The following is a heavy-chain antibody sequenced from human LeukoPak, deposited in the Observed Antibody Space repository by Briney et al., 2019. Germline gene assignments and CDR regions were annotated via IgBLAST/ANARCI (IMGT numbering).Heavy chain of an antibody. Sequence: SETLSLTCTVSGDSISSSSYFWGWIRQPPGKGLEYIGSIYYSGTTYYNPSLKSRVTISVDTSKNQFSLKLSSVTAADTAVYYCARGRIVLRFLEWFPGAFDIWGQGTMVTVSS. CDR1: GDSISSSSYF. CDR3: ARGRIVLRFLEWFPGAFDI. J-gene: IGHJ3*02. CDR2: IYYSGTT. D-gene: IGHD3-3*01. V-gene: IGHV4-39*07.